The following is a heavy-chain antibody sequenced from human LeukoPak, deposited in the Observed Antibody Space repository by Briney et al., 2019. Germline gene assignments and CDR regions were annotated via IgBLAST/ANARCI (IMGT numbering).Heavy chain of an antibody. CDR3: ARDIVPSYSGYDRTLPDY. V-gene: IGHV1-46*01. J-gene: IGHJ4*02. CDR1: GYTFTSYY. CDR2: INPSGGST. Sequence: ASVKVSCKASGYTFTSYYMHWVRQAPGQGLGWMGIINPSGGSTSYAQKFQGRVTMTRDTSTSTDYMELSSLRSEDTAVYYCARDIVPSYSGYDRTLPDYWGQGTLVTVSS. D-gene: IGHD5-12*01.